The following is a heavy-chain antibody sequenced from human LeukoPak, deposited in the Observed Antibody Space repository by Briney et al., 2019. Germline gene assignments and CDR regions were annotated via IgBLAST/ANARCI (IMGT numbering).Heavy chain of an antibody. V-gene: IGHV3-7*01. J-gene: IGHJ4*02. D-gene: IGHD6-19*01. Sequence: GGSLRLTRAASGFPLSSYWMSWVRQAPGKGLEWVANIKQDGSEKYYVEFVKGRFTISRDNAKNSLFLQMNSLRAEDTAVYYCARVSKASSAWDSWGQGTLVTVSP. CDR3: ARVSKASSAWDS. CDR2: IKQDGSEK. CDR1: GFPLSSYW.